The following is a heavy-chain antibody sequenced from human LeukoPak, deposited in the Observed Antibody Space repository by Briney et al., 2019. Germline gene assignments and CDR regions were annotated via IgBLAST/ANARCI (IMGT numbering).Heavy chain of an antibody. CDR2: VSGSGVST. D-gene: IGHD2-15*01. CDR3: AKAPLGYCSGGSCYYFDY. J-gene: IGHJ4*02. Sequence: GGSPRLSCAASGFTFSSYAMSWVRQGPGKGLEWVSAVSGSGVSTYYADSVKGRFTISRDNSKNTLYLQMNSLRAEDTAVYYCAKAPLGYCSGGSCYYFDYWGQGTLVTVSS. CDR1: GFTFSSYA. V-gene: IGHV3-23*01.